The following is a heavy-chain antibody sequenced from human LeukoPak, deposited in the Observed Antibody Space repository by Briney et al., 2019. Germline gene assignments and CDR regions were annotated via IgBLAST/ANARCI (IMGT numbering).Heavy chain of an antibody. Sequence: ASVKVSCKASGYTFTSYDINWVRQATGQGLEWMGWMNPNSGNTGYAQKFQGRVTMTRNTSISTAYMELSSLRSEDTAVYYCARGRLPGIAVVIWFDPWGQGTLVTVSS. CDR1: GYTFTSYD. D-gene: IGHD6-19*01. V-gene: IGHV1-8*01. CDR3: ARGRLPGIAVVIWFDP. J-gene: IGHJ5*02. CDR2: MNPNSGNT.